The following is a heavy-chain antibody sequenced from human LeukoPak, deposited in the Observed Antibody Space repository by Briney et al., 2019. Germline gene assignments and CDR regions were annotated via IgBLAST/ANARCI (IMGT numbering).Heavy chain of an antibody. CDR3: AKDWEASGSYGAYYFDY. D-gene: IGHD1-26*01. Sequence: PGGSLRLSCAASGLTFSNYAMSWVRQAPGKGLEWVSGISDSGGSTYYADSVKGRFIISRDNSKNTLYLQMNSLRAEDTAVYYCAKDWEASGSYGAYYFDYWGQGTLVTVSS. CDR1: GLTFSNYA. J-gene: IGHJ4*02. V-gene: IGHV3-23*01. CDR2: ISDSGGST.